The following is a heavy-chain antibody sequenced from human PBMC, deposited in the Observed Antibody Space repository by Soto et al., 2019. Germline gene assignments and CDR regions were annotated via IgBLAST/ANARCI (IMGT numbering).Heavy chain of an antibody. CDR2: INHSGST. D-gene: IGHD2-15*01. J-gene: IGHJ4*02. V-gene: IGHV4-34*01. CDR1: GGSFSGYY. Sequence: SETLSLTCAVYGGSFSGYYWSWIRQPPGKGLEWIGEINHSGSTNYNPSLKSRVTISVDTSKNQFSLKLSSVTAADTAVYYCGRGGEYCSGGSCYRDYWGQGTLVLVSS. CDR3: GRGGEYCSGGSCYRDY.